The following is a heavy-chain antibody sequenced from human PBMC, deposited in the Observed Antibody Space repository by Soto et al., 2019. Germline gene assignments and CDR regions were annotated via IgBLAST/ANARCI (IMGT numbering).Heavy chain of an antibody. Sequence: GESLKISCKGSGYSFTSYWISWVRQMPGKGLEWMGRIDPSDSYTNYSPSFQGHVTISADKSISTAYLQWSSLKASDTAMYYCARLRVVPAGNYYYYGMDVWGQGTTITVSS. CDR3: ARLRVVPAGNYYYYGMDV. J-gene: IGHJ6*02. CDR2: IDPSDSYT. CDR1: GYSFTSYW. D-gene: IGHD2-2*01. V-gene: IGHV5-10-1*01.